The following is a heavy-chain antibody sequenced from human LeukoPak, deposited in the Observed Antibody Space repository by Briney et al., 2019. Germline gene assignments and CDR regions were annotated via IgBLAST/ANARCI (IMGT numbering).Heavy chain of an antibody. CDR2: VYSGGST. CDR1: GFTVSSNY. CDR3: AISGYDVYYFDY. D-gene: IGHD5-12*01. Sequence: PGGSLRLSCAASGFTVSSNYKSWVRQAPAKGLAWVSVVYSGGSTYYADSVKGRFTISRDNSKNTLYLQMNSLRAEDTAVYYCAISGYDVYYFDYWGQGTLVTVSS. V-gene: IGHV3-53*01. J-gene: IGHJ4*02.